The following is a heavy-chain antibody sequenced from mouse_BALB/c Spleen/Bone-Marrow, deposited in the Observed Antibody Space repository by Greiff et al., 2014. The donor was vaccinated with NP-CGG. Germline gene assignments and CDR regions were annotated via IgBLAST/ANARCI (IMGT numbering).Heavy chain of an antibody. Sequence: EVMLVESGGGLVKPGGSLKLSCAASGFTFSSYAMSWVRQTPEKRLEWVATISSGGSYTYYPDSVKGRFTISRDNAKNTLYLQRSSLRSEDTAMYYCARRTLYRYDAGAMDYWGQGTSVTVSS. D-gene: IGHD2-14*01. CDR2: ISSGGSYT. J-gene: IGHJ4*01. CDR1: GFTFSSYA. CDR3: ARRTLYRYDAGAMDY. V-gene: IGHV5-9-1*01.